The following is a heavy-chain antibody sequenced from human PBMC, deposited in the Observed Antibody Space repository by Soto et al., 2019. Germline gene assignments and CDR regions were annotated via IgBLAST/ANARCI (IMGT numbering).Heavy chain of an antibody. CDR2: IDWDDDK. Sequence: GSGPTLVNPTQTLTLTCTFSGFSLSTSGMCVSWIRQPPGKALEWLALIDWDDDKYYSTSLKTRLTISKDTSKNQVVLTMTNMDPVDTATYYCARIMHGDYDYYYYGMDVWGQGTTVTVSS. J-gene: IGHJ6*02. CDR1: GFSLSTSGMC. D-gene: IGHD4-17*01. V-gene: IGHV2-70*01. CDR3: ARIMHGDYDYYYYGMDV.